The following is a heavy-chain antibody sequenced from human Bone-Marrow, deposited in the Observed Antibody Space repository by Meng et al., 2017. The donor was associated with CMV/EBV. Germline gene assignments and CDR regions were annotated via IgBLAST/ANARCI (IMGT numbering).Heavy chain of an antibody. CDR3: ARRIAAAGTAYYYYGMDV. V-gene: IGHV3-11*01. J-gene: IGHJ6*02. Sequence: GGSLRLSCAASGFTFSDYYMSWIRQAPGKGLEWVSYISSSGSTIYYADSVKGRFTTSRDNAKNSLYLQMNSLRAEDTAVYYCARRIAAAGTAYYYYGMDVWGQGTTVTVSS. CDR1: GFTFSDYY. CDR2: ISSSGSTI. D-gene: IGHD6-13*01.